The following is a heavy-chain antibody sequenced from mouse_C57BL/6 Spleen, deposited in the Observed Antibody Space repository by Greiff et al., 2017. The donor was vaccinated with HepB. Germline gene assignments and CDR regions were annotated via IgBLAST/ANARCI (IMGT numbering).Heavy chain of an antibody. CDR1: GYTFTSYW. CDR3: ARGSSYVYYFDY. D-gene: IGHD1-1*01. V-gene: IGHV1-53*01. CDR2: INPSNGGT. J-gene: IGHJ2*01. Sequence: VQLQESGTELVKPGASVKLSCKASGYTFTSYWMHWVKQRPGQGLEWIGNINPSNGGTNYNEKFKSKATLTVDKSSSTAYMQLSSLTSEDSAVYYCARGSSYVYYFDYWGQGTTLTVSS.